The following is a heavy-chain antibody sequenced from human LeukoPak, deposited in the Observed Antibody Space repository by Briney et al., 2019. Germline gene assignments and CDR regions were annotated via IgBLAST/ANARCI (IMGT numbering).Heavy chain of an antibody. D-gene: IGHD3-22*01. Sequence: PSETLSLTCNVSGGSIRGYYWSWIRQPPGKGLEWIGYIYSSGSTNYNPSLKSRVTMSVDTSKNQFSLKVSSVTAADTAVYYCARASRKTITMIVFDYWGQGTLVTVSS. CDR2: IYSSGST. CDR1: GGSIRGYY. V-gene: IGHV4-59*01. CDR3: ARASRKTITMIVFDY. J-gene: IGHJ4*02.